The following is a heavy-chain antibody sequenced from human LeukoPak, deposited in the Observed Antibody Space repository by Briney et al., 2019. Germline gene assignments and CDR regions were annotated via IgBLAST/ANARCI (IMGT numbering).Heavy chain of an antibody. CDR3: ARDCGDFWSGYYGALCY. CDR1: GGTFSSYA. D-gene: IGHD3-3*01. J-gene: IGHJ4*02. Sequence: ASVKVSCKASGGTFSSYAISWVRQATGQGLEWMGWMNPNSGNTGYAQKFQGRVTITRNTSISTAYMELSSLRSEDTAVYYCARDCGDFWSGYYGALCYWGQGTLVTVSS. V-gene: IGHV1-8*03. CDR2: MNPNSGNT.